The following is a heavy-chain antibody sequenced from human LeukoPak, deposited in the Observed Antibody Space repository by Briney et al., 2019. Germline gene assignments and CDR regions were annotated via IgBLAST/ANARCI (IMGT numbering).Heavy chain of an antibody. CDR2: IYYSGST. D-gene: IGHD6-19*01. V-gene: IGHV4-59*08. Sequence: PSETLSLTCTVSGGSIGTYYWSWIRQPPGKGLEWIGYIYYSGSTNYNPSLKSRVTISVDTSKNQFSLKLSSVTAADTAVYYCARQGQWLVYWGQGTLVTVSS. J-gene: IGHJ4*02. CDR1: GGSIGTYY. CDR3: ARQGQWLVY.